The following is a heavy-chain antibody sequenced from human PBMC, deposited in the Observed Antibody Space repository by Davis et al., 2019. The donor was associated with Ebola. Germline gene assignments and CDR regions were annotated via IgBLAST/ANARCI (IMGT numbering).Heavy chain of an antibody. Sequence: GESLKISCAASGFIFRNYVMSWVRQAPGKGLEWVSTFGTSGDTYYADSVKGRFTISRDNAENSVYLQMNSLRAEDTAVYYCAASGWQVFLDYWGQGTLVTVSP. CDR3: AASGWQVFLDY. D-gene: IGHD6-19*01. CDR1: GFIFRNYV. CDR2: FGTSGDT. V-gene: IGHV3-69-1*01. J-gene: IGHJ4*02.